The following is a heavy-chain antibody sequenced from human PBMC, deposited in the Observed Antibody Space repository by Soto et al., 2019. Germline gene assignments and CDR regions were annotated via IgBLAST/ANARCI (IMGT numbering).Heavy chain of an antibody. CDR3: AREGASGRHLLGGIDY. V-gene: IGHV3-11*01. CDR1: GFTFGDYY. CDR2: IGDSGGAR. D-gene: IGHD3-10*01. Sequence: QVHLEESGGGLVKPGGSLRLSCAASGFTFGDYYMSWIRQAPGKGLDWVSYIGDSGGARYYADSVKGRFTISRDNAKNSLYLEMNSLRLEDTAGYYCAREGASGRHLLGGIDYWGQGILVNVSS. J-gene: IGHJ4*02.